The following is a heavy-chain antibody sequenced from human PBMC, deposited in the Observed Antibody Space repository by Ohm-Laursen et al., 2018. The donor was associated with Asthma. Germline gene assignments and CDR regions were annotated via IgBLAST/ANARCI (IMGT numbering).Heavy chain of an antibody. CDR3: ARDIAPIDFLEWLVDY. J-gene: IGHJ4*02. V-gene: IGHV3-23*01. CDR1: GFTFSSYG. CDR2: ISGSGGST. Sequence: SLRLSCAASGFTFSSYGMHWVRQAPGKGLEWVSAISGSGGSTYYADSVKGRFTISRDNSKNTLYLQMNSLRAEDTAVYYCARDIAPIDFLEWLVDYWGQGTLVTVSS. D-gene: IGHD3-3*01.